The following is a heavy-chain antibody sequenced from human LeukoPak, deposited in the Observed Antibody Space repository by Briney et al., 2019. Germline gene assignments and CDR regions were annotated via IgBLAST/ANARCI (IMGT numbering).Heavy chain of an antibody. CDR3: ARDRIRLRYFDLYYFDY. CDR2: INPSGGST. Sequence: ASVKVSCNASGYTFTSYYMHWVRQAPGQGLEWMGIINPSGGSTSYAQKFQGRVTMTRDMSTSTVYMELSSMRSEDTAVYYCARDRIRLRYFDLYYFDYWGQGTLVTVSS. J-gene: IGHJ4*02. D-gene: IGHD3-9*01. V-gene: IGHV1-46*01. CDR1: GYTFTSYY.